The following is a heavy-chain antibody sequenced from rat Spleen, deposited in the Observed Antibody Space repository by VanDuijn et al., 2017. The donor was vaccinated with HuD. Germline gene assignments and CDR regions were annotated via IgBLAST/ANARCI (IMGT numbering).Heavy chain of an antibody. J-gene: IGHJ3*01. CDR2: ISYDGTST. V-gene: IGHV5-7*01. Sequence: EVQLVESGGGLVQPGRSLNLSCEASGFTFSDFDMAWVRQAPTKGLEWVATISYDGTSTYSRDSVKGRFTISRDNAKSTLYLQVDSLESEDTATFYCARHGGLRNWFAYWGQGTLVTVSS. CDR1: GFTFSDFD. CDR3: ARHGGLRNWFAY. D-gene: IGHD1-11*01.